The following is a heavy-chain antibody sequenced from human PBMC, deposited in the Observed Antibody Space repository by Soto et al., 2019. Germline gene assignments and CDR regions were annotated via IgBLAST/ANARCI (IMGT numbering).Heavy chain of an antibody. D-gene: IGHD5-18*01. CDR1: GFTFTSYG. V-gene: IGHV3-30*03. CDR2: ISYDGGLQ. Sequence: QGHLVESGGGVVQPGRSLRLSCAASGFTFTSYGMHWVRQAPGTRLEWVAVISYDGGLQHYADSVKGRFTISRDNSKNMVLLQMNSLRAEDTAVYYCVSDRGYGHASVPYSWGQGTLVSVSS. J-gene: IGHJ4*02. CDR3: VSDRGYGHASVPYS.